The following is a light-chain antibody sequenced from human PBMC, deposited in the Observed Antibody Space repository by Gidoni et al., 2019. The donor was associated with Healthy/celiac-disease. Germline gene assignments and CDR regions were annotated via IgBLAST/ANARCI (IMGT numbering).Light chain of an antibody. J-gene: IGKJ4*01. CDR2: GAS. CDR3: QQSYTTPLT. Sequence: DIQMTQSPSSLSASVGDRVTITCRASQSISTYLNWYQEKPGKAPRVLIYGASSLQSGVPSRFSGSGSGTDFTLTISSLQPEDFATYFCQQSYTTPLTFGGGTKVEIK. V-gene: IGKV1-39*01. CDR1: QSISTY.